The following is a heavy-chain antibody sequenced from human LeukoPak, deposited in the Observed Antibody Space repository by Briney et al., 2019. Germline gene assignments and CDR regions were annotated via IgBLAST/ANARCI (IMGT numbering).Heavy chain of an antibody. CDR3: ARDGGIAVAGFPGWPGYFDY. Sequence: QPGWSLRLSCAASGFTFSSYSMNWVRQAPGKGLEWVAVIWYDGSNKYYADSVKGRFTISRDNSKNTLYLQMNSLRAEDTAVYYCARDGGIAVAGFPGWPGYFDYWGQGTLVTVSS. D-gene: IGHD6-19*01. V-gene: IGHV3-33*08. CDR2: IWYDGSNK. CDR1: GFTFSSYS. J-gene: IGHJ4*02.